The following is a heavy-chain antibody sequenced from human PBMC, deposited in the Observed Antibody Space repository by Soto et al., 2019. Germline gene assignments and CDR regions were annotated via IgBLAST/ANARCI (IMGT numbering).Heavy chain of an antibody. V-gene: IGHV1-69*13. CDR3: ARANESTVVTED. CDR2: IIPIFGTA. CDR1: GGTFSSYA. D-gene: IGHD4-17*01. Sequence: EASVKVSCKASGGTFSSYAISWVRQAPGQGLEWMGGIIPIFGTANYAQKFQGRVTITADESTSTAYMELSSLRSEDTAVYYCARANESTVVTEDWGQGTLVTGSS. J-gene: IGHJ4*02.